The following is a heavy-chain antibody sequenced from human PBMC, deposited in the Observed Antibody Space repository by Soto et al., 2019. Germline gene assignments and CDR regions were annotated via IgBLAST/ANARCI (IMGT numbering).Heavy chain of an antibody. V-gene: IGHV1-69*13. Sequence: ASVKVSCKASGGTFSSYAISWVRQAPGQGLEWMGGIIPIFGTANYAQKFQGRVTITADESTSTAYMELSSLRSEDTAVYYCARGVGMATIQGGAFDIWGQGTMVTVSS. CDR2: IIPIFGTA. J-gene: IGHJ3*02. CDR3: ARGVGMATIQGGAFDI. D-gene: IGHD5-12*01. CDR1: GGTFSSYA.